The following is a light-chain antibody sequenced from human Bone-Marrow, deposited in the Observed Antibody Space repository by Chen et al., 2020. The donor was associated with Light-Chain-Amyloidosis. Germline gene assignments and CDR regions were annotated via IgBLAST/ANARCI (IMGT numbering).Light chain of an antibody. CDR2: DDS. J-gene: IGLJ2*01. CDR3: SSYAGGTTFVI. V-gene: IGLV2-23*02. CDR1: SSDVGSYNL. Sequence: QSALTQPASVSGSPGQSITIPCTGTSSDVGSYNLVSWYQQHPGKVPSLMIYDDSKRPSGVSDRFSGSKSGNTASLTISGLQAEDEADYYCSSYAGGTTFVIFGGGTKLTVL.